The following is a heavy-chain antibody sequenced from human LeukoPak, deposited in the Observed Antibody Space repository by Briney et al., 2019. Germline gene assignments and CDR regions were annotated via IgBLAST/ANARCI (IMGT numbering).Heavy chain of an antibody. CDR1: GFNFDNFA. Sequence: GKSLTLSCVVSGFNFDNFAMHWVRQPLGKGLEWVAVISHDGRTKYYADSMKGRIAISRDNSKNTLFLQMNNLRSEDTAVYFCARPSPPGDGYNPPDHWGQGTLVTVSS. CDR3: ARPSPPGDGYNPPDH. V-gene: IGHV3-30*09. J-gene: IGHJ4*02. CDR2: ISHDGRTK. D-gene: IGHD5-24*01.